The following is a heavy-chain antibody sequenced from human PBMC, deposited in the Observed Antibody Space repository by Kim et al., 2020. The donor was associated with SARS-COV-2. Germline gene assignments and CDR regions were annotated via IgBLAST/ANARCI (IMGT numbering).Heavy chain of an antibody. Sequence: GGSLRLSCAASGFTFSSYAMSWVRQAPGKGLEWVSVIYSGGSSTYYADSVKGRFTISRDNSKNTLYLQMNSLRAEDTAVYYCAKDHQWELDHWGQGTLVT. V-gene: IGHV3-23*03. CDR2: IYSGGSST. J-gene: IGHJ5*02. CDR1: GFTFSSYA. D-gene: IGHD1-26*01. CDR3: AKDHQWELDH.